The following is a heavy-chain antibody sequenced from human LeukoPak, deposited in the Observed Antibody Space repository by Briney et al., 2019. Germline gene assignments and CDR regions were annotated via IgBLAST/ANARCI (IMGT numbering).Heavy chain of an antibody. D-gene: IGHD2-2*02. CDR1: GFTFSSYG. Sequence: GGSLRLSCAASGFTFSSYGMHWVRQAPGKGLEWVAVISYDGSNKYYADSVKGRLTISRDNSKNTLYLQMNSLRAEDTAVYYCAKDSGYCSSTSCYMNYWGQGTLVTVSS. CDR2: ISYDGSNK. V-gene: IGHV3-30*18. J-gene: IGHJ4*02. CDR3: AKDSGYCSSTSCYMNY.